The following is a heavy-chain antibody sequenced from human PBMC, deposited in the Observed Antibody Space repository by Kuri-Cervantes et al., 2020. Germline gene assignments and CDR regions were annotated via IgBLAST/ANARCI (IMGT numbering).Heavy chain of an antibody. D-gene: IGHD2-21*02. Sequence: SSVKVSCKASGGTFSSYTISWVRQAPGQGLEWMGRIIPILGIANYAQKFQGRVTITADKSTSTAYMELSSLRSEDTAVYYCARSEVCGGDCYLDYWGQGTLVTVSS. J-gene: IGHJ4*02. CDR3: ARSEVCGGDCYLDY. CDR1: GGTFSSYT. CDR2: IIPILGIA. V-gene: IGHV1-69*02.